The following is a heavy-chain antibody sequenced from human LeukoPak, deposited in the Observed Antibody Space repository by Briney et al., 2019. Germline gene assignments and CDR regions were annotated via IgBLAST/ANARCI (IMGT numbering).Heavy chain of an antibody. V-gene: IGHV1-69*02. D-gene: IGHD4-23*01. CDR2: IIPILGIA. CDR3: ARAILGGNDAFDI. Sequence: SVKVSCKASGGTFSSYTISWVRQAPGQGLEWMGRIIPILGIANYAQKFQGRVTITADKSTSTAYMELSSLRSEDTAVYYCARAILGGNDAFDIWGQGTMVTVSS. CDR1: GGTFSSYT. J-gene: IGHJ3*02.